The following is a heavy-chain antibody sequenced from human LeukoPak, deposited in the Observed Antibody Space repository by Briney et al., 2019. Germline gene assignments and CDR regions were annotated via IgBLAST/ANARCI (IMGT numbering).Heavy chain of an antibody. CDR3: ARHEKGIMDYDLWSGYYSWDY. CDR1: GYSFTSYW. Sequence: GESLKISCKGSGYSFTSYWIGWVRQMPGKGLEGMGIIYPGESDTRYSPSFQGQVTISADKSISTAYLQWSSLKASDTAMYYCARHEKGIMDYDLWSGYYSWDYWGQGTLVTVSS. V-gene: IGHV5-51*01. CDR2: IYPGESDT. D-gene: IGHD3-3*01. J-gene: IGHJ4*02.